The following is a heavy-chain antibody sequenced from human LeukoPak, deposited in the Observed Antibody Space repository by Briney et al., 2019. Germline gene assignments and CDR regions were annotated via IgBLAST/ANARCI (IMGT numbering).Heavy chain of an antibody. V-gene: IGHV1-2*02. CDR1: GYTFTGYY. J-gene: IGHJ4*02. Sequence: GASVKVSCKASGYTFTGYYMHWVRQAPGQGLEWMGWINPNSGGTNYAQKFQGRVTMTRDTSISTAYMELSSLRSEDTAVYYCVRGRLRCGGSCYGFDYWGQGTLVTVSS. CDR3: VRGRLRCGGSCYGFDY. CDR2: INPNSGGT. D-gene: IGHD2-15*01.